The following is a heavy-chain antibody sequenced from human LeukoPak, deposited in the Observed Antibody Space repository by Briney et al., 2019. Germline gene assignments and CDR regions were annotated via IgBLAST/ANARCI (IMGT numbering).Heavy chain of an antibody. CDR3: ARLVGARGGYFDY. Sequence: PGGSLRLSCAASGLTFSSNGMHWVRQAPGKGLEWVAIIWYDGSNAYYADSVKGRFTISRDNSKNTLYLQMNSLRADDTAVYYCARLVGARGGYFDYWGQGTLVTVSS. CDR1: GLTFSSNG. CDR2: IWYDGSNA. V-gene: IGHV3-33*01. D-gene: IGHD1-26*01. J-gene: IGHJ4*02.